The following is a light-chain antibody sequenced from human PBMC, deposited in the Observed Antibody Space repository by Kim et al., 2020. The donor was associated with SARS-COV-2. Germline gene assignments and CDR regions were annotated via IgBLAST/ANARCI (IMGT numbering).Light chain of an antibody. CDR3: QQLNSYPNT. CDR2: AAS. CDR1: QGISSY. J-gene: IGKJ4*01. Sequence: DIQLTQSPSFLSASVGDRVTITCPASQGISSYLAWYQQKPGKAPKLLIYAASTLQSGVPSRFSGSGSGTEFTLTISSLQPEDFATYYCQQLNSYPNTFGGGTKVDIK. V-gene: IGKV1-9*01.